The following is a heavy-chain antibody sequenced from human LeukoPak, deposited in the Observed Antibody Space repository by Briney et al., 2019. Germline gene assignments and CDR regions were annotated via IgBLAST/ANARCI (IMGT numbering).Heavy chain of an antibody. CDR1: GFTVSSNY. Sequence: GGSLRLSCAASGFTVSSNYMSWVRQAPGKGLEWVSVLYSGDSTYYADSVEGRFTISRDNSKNTLYLQMNSLRAEDTAVYYCAAGLGYCSSTSCPPYGMDVWGQGTTVTVSS. D-gene: IGHD2-2*01. CDR2: LYSGDST. CDR3: AAGLGYCSSTSCPPYGMDV. V-gene: IGHV3-53*01. J-gene: IGHJ6*02.